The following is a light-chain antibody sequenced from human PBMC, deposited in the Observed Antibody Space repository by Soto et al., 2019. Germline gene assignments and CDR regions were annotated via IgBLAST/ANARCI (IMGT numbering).Light chain of an antibody. CDR3: QQYDVSPIT. CDR2: DAS. V-gene: IGKV2-28*01. CDR1: QSLLHSNGYNY. J-gene: IGKJ5*01. Sequence: DIVMTQSPLSLPVTPGKPSSISCRSSQSLLHSNGYNYLDWYQHKRGQAPRLVIFDASSRATGIPERFSGSGSGTDFTLTITRLEPEDFAVYFCQQYDVSPITFGLGTRLEVK.